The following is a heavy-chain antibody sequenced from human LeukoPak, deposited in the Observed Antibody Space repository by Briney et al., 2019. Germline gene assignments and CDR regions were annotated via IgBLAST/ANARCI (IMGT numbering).Heavy chain of an antibody. Sequence: SETLSLSCTVSGVSISCVSISSYYWSWLRQPSGKGLEWIGRGHTSGTTHYSPSLKSRVTMSVDTSKNQFSLRLNSVTAADTAVYYCARIITGTYFDWFDPWGQGTLVTVSS. CDR1: GVSISCVSISSYY. D-gene: IGHD1-7*01. CDR2: GHTSGTT. J-gene: IGHJ5*02. V-gene: IGHV4-4*07. CDR3: ARIITGTYFDWFDP.